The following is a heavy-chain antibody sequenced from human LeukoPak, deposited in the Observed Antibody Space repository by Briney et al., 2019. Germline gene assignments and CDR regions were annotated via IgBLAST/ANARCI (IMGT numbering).Heavy chain of an antibody. J-gene: IGHJ3*01. CDR1: GFTFSSYW. Sequence: GGSLRLSCAASGFTFSSYWMTWVRQAPGKGLECVANIKEDGSEEYYVDSVKGRFSISRDNAKNSLHLQMNSLRAEDTAVYYCARDWLAGNPYHAFNLWGKGTMVTVSS. CDR3: ARDWLAGNPYHAFNL. V-gene: IGHV3-7*01. CDR2: IKEDGSEE. D-gene: IGHD3-22*01.